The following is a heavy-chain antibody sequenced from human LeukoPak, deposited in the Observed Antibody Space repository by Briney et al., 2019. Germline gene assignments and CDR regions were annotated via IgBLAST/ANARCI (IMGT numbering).Heavy chain of an antibody. Sequence: QSGGSLRLSCAASGFTFSSYGMHWVRQAPGKGLEWVAVISYDGSNKYYADSVKGRFTISRDNSKNTLYLQMNSLRAEDTAVYYCAKERGQQPFLDYWGQGTLVTVSS. CDR1: GFTFSSYG. CDR2: ISYDGSNK. CDR3: AKERGQQPFLDY. D-gene: IGHD6-13*01. V-gene: IGHV3-30*18. J-gene: IGHJ4*02.